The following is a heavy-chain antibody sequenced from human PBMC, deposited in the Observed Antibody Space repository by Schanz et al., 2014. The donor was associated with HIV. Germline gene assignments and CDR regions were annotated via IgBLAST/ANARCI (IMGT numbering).Heavy chain of an antibody. CDR2: ISYDGSNK. Sequence: QVQLVESGGGVVQPGTSLRLSCAASGFIFTTFGMHWVRQAPGKGLEWVAVISYDGSNKNYADSVKGRFTISRDNSKNTLYLQMNSLRAEDTAIYYCARDESAQWFFDLWGRGTLLTVSS. D-gene: IGHD2-8*01. V-gene: IGHV3-30*19. CDR3: ARDESAQWFFDL. J-gene: IGHJ2*01. CDR1: GFIFTTFG.